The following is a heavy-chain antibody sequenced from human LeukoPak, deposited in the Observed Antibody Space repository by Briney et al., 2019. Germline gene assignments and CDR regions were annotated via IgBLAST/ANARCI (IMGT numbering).Heavy chain of an antibody. V-gene: IGHV4-39*01. D-gene: IGHD3-10*01. Sequence: SETLSLTCTVSGGSISSSAYHWGWIRQPPGKGLEWIGTIYYSGTTYYNPSLKSRVTISVDTSKNHFSLKLNSVTAADTAVYYCARRTGSRLPSWFDPWGQGTLVTVSS. CDR3: ARRTGSRLPSWFDP. CDR2: IYYSGTT. CDR1: GGSISSSAYH. J-gene: IGHJ5*02.